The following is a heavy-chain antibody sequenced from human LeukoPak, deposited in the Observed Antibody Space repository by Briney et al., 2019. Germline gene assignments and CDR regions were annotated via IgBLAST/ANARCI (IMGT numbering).Heavy chain of an antibody. Sequence: SVKVSCKASGGTLSSYAISWVRQAPGQGLEWMGRIIPIFGTANYAQKFQGRVTITTDTSTNTAYMELSSLRSEDTAVCYCARAIDYDILTGYYSLTAWGQGTLVTVPP. V-gene: IGHV1-69*05. CDR3: ARAIDYDILTGYYSLTA. D-gene: IGHD3-9*01. CDR2: IIPIFGTA. CDR1: GGTLSSYA. J-gene: IGHJ5*02.